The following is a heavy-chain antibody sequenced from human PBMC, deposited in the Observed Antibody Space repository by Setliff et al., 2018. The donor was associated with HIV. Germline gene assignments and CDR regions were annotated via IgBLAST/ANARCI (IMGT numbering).Heavy chain of an antibody. D-gene: IGHD6-13*01. CDR3: TSRPPNSSSRRFDP. J-gene: IGHJ5*02. V-gene: IGHV3-15*01. CDR2: IKSKIDGGTA. Sequence: LRLSCAASGFTFSYSWMNWVRQAPGKGLEWVGRIKSKIDGGTADYASPVKGRFTISRDDSKNTLYLQMNSLKIEDTAMYYCTSRPPNSSSRRFDPWGQGTLVTVSS. CDR1: GFTFSYSW.